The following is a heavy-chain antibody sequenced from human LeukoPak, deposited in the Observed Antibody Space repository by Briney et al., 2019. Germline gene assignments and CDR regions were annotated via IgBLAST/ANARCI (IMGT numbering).Heavy chain of an antibody. CDR2: INPSGGST. J-gene: IGHJ6*02. CDR3: ARDPVGATLYYYYGMDV. V-gene: IGHV1-46*01. D-gene: IGHD1-26*01. Sequence: ASVTVSCKASGYTFTSYYMHWVRQAPGQGLEWMGIINPSGGSTSYAQKFQGRVTMTRDTPSSTVYMELSSLRSEDTAVYYCARDPVGATLYYYYGMDVWGQGTTVTVSS. CDR1: GYTFTSYY.